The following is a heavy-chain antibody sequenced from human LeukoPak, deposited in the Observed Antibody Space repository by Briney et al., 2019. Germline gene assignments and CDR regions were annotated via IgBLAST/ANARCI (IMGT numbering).Heavy chain of an antibody. CDR2: ISAYNGNT. Sequence: ASVKVSCKASGYTFTSYGISWVRQAPGQGLEWMGWISAYNGNTNYAQKLQGRVTMTTDTSTSTAYMELRSLRSDDTAVYYCATAFSYYDFWSTDYYGMDVWGQGTTVTVSS. V-gene: IGHV1-18*01. J-gene: IGHJ6*02. D-gene: IGHD3-3*01. CDR3: ATAFSYYDFWSTDYYGMDV. CDR1: GYTFTSYG.